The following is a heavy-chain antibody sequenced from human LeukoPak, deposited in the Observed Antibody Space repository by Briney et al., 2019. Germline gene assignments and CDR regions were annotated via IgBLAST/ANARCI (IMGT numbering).Heavy chain of an antibody. J-gene: IGHJ3*02. CDR1: GASISNSRSF. Sequence: SETLSLTCTVSGASISNSRSFWGWIRQPPGRGLEWIVSIFSGGNTYYNPSLSSRVSISIDMSKNQFSLKLTAVTAADTAVYYCAKDGPFDIWGQGTMVAVSS. D-gene: IGHD3/OR15-3a*01. CDR2: IFSGGNT. V-gene: IGHV4-39*07. CDR3: AKDGPFDI.